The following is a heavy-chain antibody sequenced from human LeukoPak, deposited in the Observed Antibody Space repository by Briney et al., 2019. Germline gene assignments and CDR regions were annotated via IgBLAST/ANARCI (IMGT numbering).Heavy chain of an antibody. CDR2: IRYDGSNK. D-gene: IGHD2-15*01. V-gene: IGHV3-30*02. J-gene: IGHJ5*02. Sequence: GGSLRLSCAASGFTFSSYGMHWVRQAPGKGLEWVAFIRYDGSNKRYADSVKGRFTISRDNSKNTLYLQMNSLRAEDTAVYYCARGADGVSSNSRGWFDPWGQGTLVTVSS. CDR3: ARGADGVSSNSRGWFDP. CDR1: GFTFSSYG.